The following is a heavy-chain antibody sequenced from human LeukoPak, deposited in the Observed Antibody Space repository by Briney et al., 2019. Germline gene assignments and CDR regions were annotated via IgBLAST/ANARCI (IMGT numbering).Heavy chain of an antibody. CDR3: ARDRRSGSGNRGFDIASFDY. Sequence: SETLSLTCTVSGGSISSYYWSWIRQPPGKGLEWIGYIYYSGSANYNPSLKSRVTISVDTSKNQFSLQLNSVTPEDTAVYYCARDRRSGSGNRGFDIASFDYWGQGILVTVSS. J-gene: IGHJ4*02. CDR2: IYYSGSA. V-gene: IGHV4-59*12. CDR1: GGSISSYY. D-gene: IGHD1-26*01.